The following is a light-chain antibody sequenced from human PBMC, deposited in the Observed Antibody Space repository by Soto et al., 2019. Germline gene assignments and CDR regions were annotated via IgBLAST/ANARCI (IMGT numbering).Light chain of an antibody. CDR2: CVS. Sequence: QSVLTQPRSVSASPGQSVTISCTGTRSDVGGYNYVSWYQHHPGKAPKLMIYCVSARPSGVPDRFSGSKSGNTASLTISGLQAEDEADYYCCSYAGTPYVFGTGTKVTVL. CDR1: RSDVGGYNY. V-gene: IGLV2-11*01. J-gene: IGLJ1*01. CDR3: CSYAGTPYV.